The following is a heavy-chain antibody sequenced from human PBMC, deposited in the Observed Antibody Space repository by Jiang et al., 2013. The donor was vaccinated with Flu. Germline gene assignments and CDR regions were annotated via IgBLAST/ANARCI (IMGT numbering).Heavy chain of an antibody. CDR2: IYYTGST. Sequence: LSLTCTVSGGSISSSSYYWGWIRQPPGKGLEWIGSIYYTGSTYYNPSLKSRVTMSVDTSKNQFSLKLSSVTAADTAVYYCARSSIAARFSLDYWGQGTLVTVSS. V-gene: IGHV4-39*01. CDR3: ARSSIAARFSLDY. CDR1: GGSISSSSYY. D-gene: IGHD6-6*01. J-gene: IGHJ4*02.